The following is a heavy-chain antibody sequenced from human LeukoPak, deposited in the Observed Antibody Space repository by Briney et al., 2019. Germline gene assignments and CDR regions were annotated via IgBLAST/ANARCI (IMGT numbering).Heavy chain of an antibody. CDR1: GFTFSDYY. D-gene: IGHD5-24*01. Sequence: GGSLRLSCAASGFTFSDYYMSWIRQAPGKGLEWVSGINTDGITTYYANSVEGRFTISRDNPKNTLYLQMGSLRVEDTAVYYCARDGVATNDYWGQGILVTVSS. CDR2: INTDGITT. J-gene: IGHJ4*02. CDR3: ARDGVATNDY. V-gene: IGHV3-11*04.